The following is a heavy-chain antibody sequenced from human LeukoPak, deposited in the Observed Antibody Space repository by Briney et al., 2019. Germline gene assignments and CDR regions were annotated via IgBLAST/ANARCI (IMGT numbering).Heavy chain of an antibody. Sequence: PSETLSLTCTVSGGSISSYYWSWIRQPPGKGLEWIGYIYYSGSTNYNPSLKSRVTISVDMSKNQFSLKLSSVTAADTAVYYCARATYYDILTGYYFDYWGQGTLVTVSS. CDR2: IYYSGST. J-gene: IGHJ4*02. CDR3: ARATYYDILTGYYFDY. D-gene: IGHD3-9*01. CDR1: GGSISSYY. V-gene: IGHV4-59*08.